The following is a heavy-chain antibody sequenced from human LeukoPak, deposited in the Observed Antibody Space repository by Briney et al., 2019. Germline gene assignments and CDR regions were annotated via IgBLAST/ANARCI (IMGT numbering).Heavy chain of an antibody. J-gene: IGHJ3*02. CDR3: ARVPYYYDSSGYRGAFDI. CDR1: GFTFSSYS. Sequence: GGSLRLSCAASGFTFSSYSMNWVRQAPGKGLEWVSSISSSSSYIYYADSVKGRFTISRDNAKNSLYLQMNSLRAEDTAVYYCARVPYYYDSSGYRGAFDIWGQGTMVTVSS. CDR2: ISSSSSYI. D-gene: IGHD3-22*01. V-gene: IGHV3-21*04.